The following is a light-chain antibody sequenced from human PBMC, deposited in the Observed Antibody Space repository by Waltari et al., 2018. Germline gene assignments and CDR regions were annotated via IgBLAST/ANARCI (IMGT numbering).Light chain of an antibody. V-gene: IGKV1-39*01. CDR3: QQSYNTPFT. CDR2: SAT. CDR1: EDIAQY. Sequence: DIQMTQSPFSLSASVGDRVTITCRATEDIAQYVNWYQQSPGKAPKVLISSATSLQSGVPSRFSGSGSGTDFTLTISSLQPEDVATYYCQQSYNTPFTFGQGTKLQIK. J-gene: IGKJ2*01.